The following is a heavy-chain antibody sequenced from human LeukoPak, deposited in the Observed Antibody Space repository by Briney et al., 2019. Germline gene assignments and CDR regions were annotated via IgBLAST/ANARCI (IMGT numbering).Heavy chain of an antibody. V-gene: IGHV4-39*01. CDR1: GGSISSSSYS. CDR2: IYYSGST. D-gene: IGHD3-16*01. CDR3: ARHGGGVTNDAFDI. Sequence: NPSETLSLTCTVSGGSISSSSYSWGWIRQPPGKGLEWIGSIYYSGSTYYNPSLKSRVTISVDTSKNQFSLKLSSVTAADTAVYYCARHGGGVTNDAFDIWGQGTMVTVSS. J-gene: IGHJ3*02.